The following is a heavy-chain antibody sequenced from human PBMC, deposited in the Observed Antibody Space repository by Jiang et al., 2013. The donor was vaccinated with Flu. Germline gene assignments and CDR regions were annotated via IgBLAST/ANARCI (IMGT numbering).Heavy chain of an antibody. CDR3: AKDQDKWPPYYGVDA. D-gene: IGHD2-15*01. CDR1: GFAFSYYG. CDR2: ASYDGVKT. J-gene: IGHJ6*02. Sequence: QLVESGGGVVQPGRSLRLSCAASGFAFSYYGLHWVRLAPGKGLEWVTTASYDGVKTYYAGSVEGRFTISRDNSRNTLFLEMNGLRVDDTGVYFCAKDQDKWPPYYGVDAWGQGTTVTVSS. V-gene: IGHV3-30*18.